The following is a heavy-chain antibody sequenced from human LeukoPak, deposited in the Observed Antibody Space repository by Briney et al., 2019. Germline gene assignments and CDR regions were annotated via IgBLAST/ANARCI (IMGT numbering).Heavy chain of an antibody. CDR1: GFTLSSYW. Sequence: GGSLRLSCAGSGFTLSSYWMSWVRQAPGKGLEWVANMKPDGSEKYYVDSVKGRFTISRDNAKNSLYLQMNSLRAEDTAVYYCATENGGSYVGGAFDIWGQGTMVTVSS. V-gene: IGHV3-7*01. D-gene: IGHD1-26*01. CDR2: MKPDGSEK. CDR3: ATENGGSYVGGAFDI. J-gene: IGHJ3*02.